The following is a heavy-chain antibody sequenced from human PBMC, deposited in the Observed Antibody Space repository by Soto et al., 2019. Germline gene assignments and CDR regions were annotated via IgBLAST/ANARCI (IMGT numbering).Heavy chain of an antibody. V-gene: IGHV1-18*01. Sequence: AVKVCCKASGCSCSNFGISWVRQAPGEGLEWMGWISPNSEKTKIAQRFQGRVTMTTDISTSTSYLELRGLTSDDTAVYYCTKDAKLDAISTGYFVNDLWGQ. D-gene: IGHD3-9*01. CDR2: ISPNSEKT. J-gene: IGHJ6*02. CDR1: GCSCSNFG. CDR3: TKDAKLDAISTGYFVNDL.